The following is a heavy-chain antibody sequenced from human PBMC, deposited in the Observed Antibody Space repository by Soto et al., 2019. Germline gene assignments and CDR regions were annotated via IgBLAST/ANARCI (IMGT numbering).Heavy chain of an antibody. CDR2: IDNAGSSV. D-gene: IGHD1-26*01. J-gene: IGHJ6*02. Sequence: EVQLVESGGGLVQPGGSLRLSCAASGFTFSSYWMHWVRQAPGKGLVWVSRIDNAGSSVRYADSVKCRFTISRDNAKNTLYLQMNSLRAEDTAVYYCTRVGGSVSGMDVWGQGTTVTVSS. CDR3: TRVGGSVSGMDV. V-gene: IGHV3-74*01. CDR1: GFTFSSYW.